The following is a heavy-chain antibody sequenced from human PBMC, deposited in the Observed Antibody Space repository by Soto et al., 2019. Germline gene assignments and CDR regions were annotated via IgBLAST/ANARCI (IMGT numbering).Heavy chain of an antibody. D-gene: IGHD6-19*01. Sequence: SETLSLTCAVYGGSFSDYYWSWIRQPPGKGLEWIGEINHKGNTNHNPSLKSRVTISVDTSKNQFSLKLTSVTAADTAVYYCARVGGTSGWTFDYWGQGGLVTVSS. CDR3: ARVGGTSGWTFDY. J-gene: IGHJ4*02. CDR1: GGSFSDYY. CDR2: INHKGNT. V-gene: IGHV4-34*01.